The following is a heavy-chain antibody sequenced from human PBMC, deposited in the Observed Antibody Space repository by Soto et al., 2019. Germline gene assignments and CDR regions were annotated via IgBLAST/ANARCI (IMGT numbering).Heavy chain of an antibody. CDR3: ARGSVQQWLVKGTYYYYYYIDV. V-gene: IGHV4-34*01. Sequence: SLETLRLTYAVYGGSFSGYDWSWIRQPPGKGLEWIGEINHSGSTNYNPSLKSRVTISVDTSKNQFSLKLSSVTAADTAVYYCARGSVQQWLVKGTYYYYYYIDVWGKGTTVTVSS. D-gene: IGHD6-19*01. J-gene: IGHJ6*03. CDR1: GGSFSGYD. CDR2: INHSGST.